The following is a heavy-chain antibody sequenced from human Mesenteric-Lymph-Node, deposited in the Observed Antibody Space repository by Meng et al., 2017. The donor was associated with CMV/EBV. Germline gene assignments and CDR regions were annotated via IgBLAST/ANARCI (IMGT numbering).Heavy chain of an antibody. CDR2: IKQDGSEK. D-gene: IGHD3-3*01. CDR1: EFTFSRYW. V-gene: IGHV3-7*01. J-gene: IGHJ4*02. CDR3: ARALGGSYDFWSGYLDY. Sequence: GGSLRLSCAASEFTFSRYWMSWVRQAPGRGLEWVANIKQDGSEKYYVDSVKGRFTISRDNAKNSLYLQMNSLRAEDTAVYYCARALGGSYDFWSGYLDYWGQGALVTVSS.